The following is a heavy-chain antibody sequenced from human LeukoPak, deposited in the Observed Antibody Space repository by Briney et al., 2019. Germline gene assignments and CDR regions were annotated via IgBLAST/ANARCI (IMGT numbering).Heavy chain of an antibody. CDR3: AKVPLGYYDSSGYLGY. Sequence: PGGSLRLSCAVSGFTFSHYGMHWVRQAPGKGLEWLAFTPYDGNYEFYADSVKGRFTISRDNSKNTLYLQMNSLRAEDTAVYYCAKVPLGYYDSSGYLGYWGQGTLVTVSS. CDR2: TPYDGNYE. CDR1: GFTFSHYG. J-gene: IGHJ4*02. D-gene: IGHD3-22*01. V-gene: IGHV3-30*02.